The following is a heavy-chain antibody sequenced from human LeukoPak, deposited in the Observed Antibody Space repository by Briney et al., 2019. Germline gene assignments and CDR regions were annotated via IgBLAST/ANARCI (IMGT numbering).Heavy chain of an antibody. CDR3: AREDYYDSGSNDY. Sequence: ASVKVSCKASGYTFTSYDIDWVRQATGQGLEWMGWMNPNSGNTAYAQKFQGRVTITRNTSISTAYMELSSLRSEDTAVYYCAREDYYDSGSNDYWGQGTLVTVSS. CDR2: MNPNSGNT. J-gene: IGHJ4*02. D-gene: IGHD3-22*01. CDR1: GYTFTSYD. V-gene: IGHV1-8*03.